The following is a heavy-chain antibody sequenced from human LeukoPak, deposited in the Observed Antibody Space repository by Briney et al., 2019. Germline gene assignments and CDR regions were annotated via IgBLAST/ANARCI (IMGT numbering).Heavy chain of an antibody. V-gene: IGHV4-34*01. CDR3: AASPLRDDSSGYYKLLTY. CDR2: INHSGST. Sequence: SETLSLTCAVYGGSFSGYYWSWIRQPPGKGLEWIGEINHSGSTNYNPSLKSRVTISVDKSKNQFSLKLSSVTAADTAVYYCAASPLRDDSSGYYKLLTYWGQGTLVTVSS. J-gene: IGHJ4*02. CDR1: GGSFSGYY. D-gene: IGHD3-22*01.